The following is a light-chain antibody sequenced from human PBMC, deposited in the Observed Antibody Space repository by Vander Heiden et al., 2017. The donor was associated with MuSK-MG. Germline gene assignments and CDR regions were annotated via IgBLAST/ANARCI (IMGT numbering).Light chain of an antibody. CDR1: QNIATF. Sequence: DIQMTQTPSSLSASIGDRVTITCRASQNIATFLNWYQHKPGTAPKVLIYAASSLQDGVPSRFSGSGSGTEFTLTISGLQPEDFATYYCQQTDSSPTITFGQGTRLEIK. J-gene: IGKJ5*01. V-gene: IGKV1-39*01. CDR2: AAS. CDR3: QQTDSSPTIT.